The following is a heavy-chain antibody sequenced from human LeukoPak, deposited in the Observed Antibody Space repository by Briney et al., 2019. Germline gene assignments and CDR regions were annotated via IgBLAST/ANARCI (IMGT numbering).Heavy chain of an antibody. CDR1: GFTFSSYA. Sequence: PGGSLRLSCAASGFTFSSYAMSWVRQAPGKGLEWVSAISGSGGSTCYADSVKGRFTISRDNSKNTLYLQMNSLRAEDTAVYYCAKDWLSSGWYYFDYWGQGTLVTVSS. CDR3: AKDWLSSGWYYFDY. V-gene: IGHV3-23*01. CDR2: ISGSGGST. J-gene: IGHJ4*02. D-gene: IGHD6-19*01.